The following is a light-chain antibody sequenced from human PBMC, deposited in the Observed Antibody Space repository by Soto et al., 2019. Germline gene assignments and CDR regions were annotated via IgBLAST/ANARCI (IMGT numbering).Light chain of an antibody. J-gene: IGKJ1*01. CDR2: GAS. CDR3: QQYDTWPRT. CDR1: QSVNSN. V-gene: IGKV3-15*01. Sequence: EIVLTQSPCTLSLAPGERPTLPYRASQSVNSNYLAWHQQKPGQAPRLLIYGASTRATAVPARFTASGSGTEFTLSISSLQSDDFGVYYCQQYDTWPRTFGQGTKVDIK.